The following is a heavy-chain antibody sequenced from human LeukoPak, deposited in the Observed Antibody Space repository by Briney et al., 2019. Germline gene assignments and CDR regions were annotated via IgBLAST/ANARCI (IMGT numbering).Heavy chain of an antibody. CDR3: ARSLGTMIVVVTHNWFDP. J-gene: IGHJ5*02. CDR1: GSSISSGSYY. D-gene: IGHD3-22*01. CDR2: IYTSGST. Sequence: SETLSLTCTVSGSSISSGSYYWSWIRQPAGKGLEWIGRIYTSGSTNYNPSLKSRVTISVDTSKNQFSLKLSSVTAADTAVYYCARSLGTMIVVVTHNWFDPWGQGTLVTVSS. V-gene: IGHV4-61*02.